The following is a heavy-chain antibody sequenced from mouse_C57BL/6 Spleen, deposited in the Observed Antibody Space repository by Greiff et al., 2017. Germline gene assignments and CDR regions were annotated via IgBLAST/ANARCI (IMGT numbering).Heavy chain of an antibody. CDR1: GFTFSSYA. J-gene: IGHJ2*01. D-gene: IGHD1-1*01. Sequence: VKLMESGGGLVKPGGSLKLSCAASGFTFSSYAMSWVRQTPEKRLEWVATISDGGSYTYYPDNVKGRFTISRDNAKNNLYLQMSHLKSEDTAMYYCARVDYGNYFDYWGQGTTLTVSS. CDR2: ISDGGSYT. CDR3: ARVDYGNYFDY. V-gene: IGHV5-4*03.